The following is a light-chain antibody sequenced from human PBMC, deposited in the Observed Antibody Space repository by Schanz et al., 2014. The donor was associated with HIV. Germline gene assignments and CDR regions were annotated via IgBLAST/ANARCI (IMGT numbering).Light chain of an antibody. CDR3: SSFITDSAPWA. J-gene: IGLJ3*02. CDR2: DVR. CDR1: SRDVGAYNY. V-gene: IGLV2-14*01. Sequence: QSALTQPASGSGSPGQSITISCTGTSRDVGAYNYLSWYQQPPGTAPQLIIFDVRNRPSGGSNRFSGSKSGNTASLTISGLQAEDEADYYCSSFITDSAPWAFGGGTKLTVL.